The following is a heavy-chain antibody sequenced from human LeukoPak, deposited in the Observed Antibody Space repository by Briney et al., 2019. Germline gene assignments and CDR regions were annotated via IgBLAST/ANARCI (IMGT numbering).Heavy chain of an antibody. D-gene: IGHD4-23*01. J-gene: IGHJ1*01. CDR2: IYPGDSDT. Sequence: GESLKISFKGSGYRFTSYWIGWVRPMPGKGLEWMGIIYPGDSDTRYSPSFQGQVTISADKSISTAYLQWSSLKASDTAMYYCATLESTVVTPYQHWGQGTLVTVSS. V-gene: IGHV5-51*01. CDR3: ATLESTVVTPYQH. CDR1: GYRFTSYW.